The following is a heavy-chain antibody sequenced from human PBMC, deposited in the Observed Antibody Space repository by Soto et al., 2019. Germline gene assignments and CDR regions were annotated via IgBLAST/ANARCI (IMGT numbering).Heavy chain of an antibody. CDR1: GGNFSKYA. J-gene: IGHJ6*02. V-gene: IGHV1-69*13. CDR3: AKLRRATPSKVGMDV. Sequence: SVKVSCKASGGNFSKYAISWVRQAPGQGLEWMGGIIPFFQAPNYAQRFQGRVTITADESTTTVYMEMSSLRSEDTALYYCAKLRRATPSKVGMDVWGPGTTVTVSS. D-gene: IGHD2-15*01. CDR2: IIPFFQAP.